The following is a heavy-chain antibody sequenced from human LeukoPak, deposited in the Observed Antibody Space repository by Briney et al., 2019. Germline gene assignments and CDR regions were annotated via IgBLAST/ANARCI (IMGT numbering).Heavy chain of an antibody. J-gene: IGHJ4*02. CDR2: IYYSGST. V-gene: IGHV4-39*07. CDR1: GGSISSSSYY. CDR3: VRIRGYSGYDPHFDY. Sequence: SETLSLTCTVSGGSISSSSYYWGWIRQPPRRGLEWIGSIYYSGSTYYNPSLKSRVTISVDTSKNQFSLKLSSVTAADTAVYYCVRIRGYSGYDPHFDYWGQGTLVTVSS. D-gene: IGHD5-12*01.